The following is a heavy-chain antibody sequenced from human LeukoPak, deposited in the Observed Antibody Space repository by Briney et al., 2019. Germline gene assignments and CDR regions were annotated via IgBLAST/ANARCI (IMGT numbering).Heavy chain of an antibody. J-gene: IGHJ4*02. CDR2: IFYSGNI. D-gene: IGHD2-21*02. CDR1: GGSISSGSYS. CDR3: ARKLGVVTAIPHFDY. V-gene: IGHV4-31*03. Sequence: PSETLSLTCTVSGGSISSGSYSWNWIRQHPGKGLEWIGYIFYSGNIYYNPSLKSRMTISVDTSKNQFSLKLSSVTAADTAVYYCARKLGVVTAIPHFDYWGQGALVTVSS.